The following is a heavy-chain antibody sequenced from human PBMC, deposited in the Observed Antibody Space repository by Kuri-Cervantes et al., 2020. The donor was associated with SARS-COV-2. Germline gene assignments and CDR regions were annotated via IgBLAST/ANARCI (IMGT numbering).Heavy chain of an antibody. J-gene: IGHJ4*02. CDR1: GFTFSSYG. V-gene: IGHV3-30*18. CDR2: ISYDGSNK. D-gene: IGHD2-21*01. Sequence: GESLKISCAASGFTFSSYGMHWVRQAPGKGLEWVAVISYDGSNKYYADSVKGRFTTSRDNSKNTLYLQMNSLRAEDTAVYYCAKDRAGVHDFWGQGTLVTVSS. CDR3: AKDRAGVHDF.